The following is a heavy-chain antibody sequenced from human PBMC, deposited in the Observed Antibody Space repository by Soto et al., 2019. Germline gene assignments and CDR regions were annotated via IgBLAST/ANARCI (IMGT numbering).Heavy chain of an antibody. CDR1: GGSFSGYY. Sequence: PSETLSLTCAVYGGSFSGYYWSWIRQPPGKGLEWIGEINHSGSTNSNPSLKSRVTISVDTSKNQFALKLSSVTAANTAVYYCARGEYYDCWRESLAPYYMDGWGKGTTVTVSS. CDR2: INHSGST. V-gene: IGHV4-34*01. J-gene: IGHJ6*03. CDR3: ARGEYYDCWRESLAPYYMDG. D-gene: IGHD3-3*01.